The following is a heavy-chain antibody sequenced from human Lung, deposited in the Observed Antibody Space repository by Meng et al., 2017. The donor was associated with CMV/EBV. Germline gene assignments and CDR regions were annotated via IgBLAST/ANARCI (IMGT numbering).Heavy chain of an antibody. V-gene: IGHV3-23*01. CDR3: TKDWGATRGGMDV. CDR1: GFSFSTYA. CDR2: INGTGGIT. D-gene: IGHD1-26*01. J-gene: IGHJ6*02. Sequence: GEXXKISCVASGFSFSTYAMSWVRQAPGKGLEWVSVINGTGGITYYADSAKVRFIISRDNSRNTLFLQMNNLRVEDTAVYYCTKDWGATRGGMDVLGQGTTVTVSS.